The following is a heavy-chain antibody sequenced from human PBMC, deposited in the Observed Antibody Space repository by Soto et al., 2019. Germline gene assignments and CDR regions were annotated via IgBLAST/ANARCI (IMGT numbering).Heavy chain of an antibody. D-gene: IGHD6-19*01. CDR1: GFTFSSYS. CDR2: ISSSSSYI. CDR3: AREYSSPLYYYGMDV. Sequence: PGGSLRLSCAASGFTFSSYSINWVRQAPGKGLEWVSSISSSSSYIYYADSVKGRFTISRDNAKNSLYLQMNSLRAEDTAVYYCAREYSSPLYYYGMDVWGQGTTVTVCS. V-gene: IGHV3-21*01. J-gene: IGHJ6*02.